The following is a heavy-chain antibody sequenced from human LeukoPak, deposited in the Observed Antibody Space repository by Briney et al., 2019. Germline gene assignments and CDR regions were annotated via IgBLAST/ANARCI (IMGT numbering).Heavy chain of an antibody. Sequence: ASVKVTCKASGYTFTGYYMHWVRQAPGQGLEWMGWINPNSGGTNYAQKVQGRVTMTRDTSISTAYRELSRLRSDDTAVSYCAREMARRLVGSGSSVSYWGQGTLVTVSS. V-gene: IGHV1-2*02. D-gene: IGHD3-10*01. CDR2: INPNSGGT. J-gene: IGHJ4*02. CDR1: GYTFTGYY. CDR3: AREMARRLVGSGSSVSY.